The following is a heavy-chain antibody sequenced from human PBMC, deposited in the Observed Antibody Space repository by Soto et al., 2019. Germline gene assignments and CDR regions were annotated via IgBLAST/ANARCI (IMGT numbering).Heavy chain of an antibody. D-gene: IGHD1-1*01. J-gene: IGHJ5*01. CDR2: IHPAGINT. V-gene: IGHV1-46*03. CDR3: ARDTSWNEMLWWFDS. CDR1: GYSFISHY. Sequence: ASVKVSCKAFGYSFISHYMHWVRQAPGQGLEWMGTIHPAGINTAYAQKFQGRVTMTTDTSTSTVYMELTSLTSEDTAVYYCARDTSWNEMLWWFDSWGQGTLVTVAS.